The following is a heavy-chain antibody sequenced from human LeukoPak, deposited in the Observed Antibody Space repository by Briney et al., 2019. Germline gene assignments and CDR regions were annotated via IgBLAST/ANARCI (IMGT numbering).Heavy chain of an antibody. CDR1: GFTFSSHA. D-gene: IGHD2-2*01. V-gene: IGHV3-23*01. J-gene: IGHJ4*02. CDR2: IRGSDDST. CDR3: TKAPGEQYLVPTD. Sequence: GGSLRLSCAAPGFTFSSHAMSWVRQAPGKGLEWVSTIRGSDDSTYYADSVKGRFTISRDNSKNTLYLQMNSLRADDTAVYYCTKAPGEQYLVPTDWGQGTLVTVSS.